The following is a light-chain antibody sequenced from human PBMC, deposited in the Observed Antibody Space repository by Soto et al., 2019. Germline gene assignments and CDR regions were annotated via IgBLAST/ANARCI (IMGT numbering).Light chain of an antibody. CDR1: QSVASSY. Sequence: EIVLTQSPGTLSLSPGEGATLSCRASQSVASSYLAWYQQKPGQAPRLLIYGASNRATGIPDRFSGGGSGTDFTLTISRLEPEDCAVYYCQQDGSSSYTFGQGTKLEIK. J-gene: IGKJ2*01. V-gene: IGKV3-20*01. CDR3: QQDGSSSYT. CDR2: GAS.